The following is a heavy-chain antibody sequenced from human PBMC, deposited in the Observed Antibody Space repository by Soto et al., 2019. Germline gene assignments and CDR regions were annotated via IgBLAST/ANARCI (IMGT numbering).Heavy chain of an antibody. CDR1: GFTFSDYY. CDR3: ARIMADIAANDY. V-gene: IGHV3-11*01. Sequence: PGGSLRLSCAASGFTFSDYYMSWIRQAPGKGLEWVSYISSSGSTIYYADSVKGRFTTPRDNAKNSLYLQMNSLRAEDTAVYYCARIMADIAANDYWGQGTLVTVSS. CDR2: ISSSGSTI. D-gene: IGHD6-13*01. J-gene: IGHJ4*02.